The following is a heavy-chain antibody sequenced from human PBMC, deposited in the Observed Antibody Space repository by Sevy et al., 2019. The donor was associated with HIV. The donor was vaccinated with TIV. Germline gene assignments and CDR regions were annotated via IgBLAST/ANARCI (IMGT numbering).Heavy chain of an antibody. Sequence: SETLSLTCTVSDGSISSSSYYWGWIRQPPGKGLEWIGSIYYSGSTYYNPSLKSRVTISVDTSRNQFSLRLTSVTAADTAVYYCARHEVKMVAARYYFDYWGQGTLVTVSS. V-gene: IGHV4-39*01. CDR2: IYYSGST. CDR1: DGSISSSSYY. D-gene: IGHD2-15*01. J-gene: IGHJ4*02. CDR3: ARHEVKMVAARYYFDY.